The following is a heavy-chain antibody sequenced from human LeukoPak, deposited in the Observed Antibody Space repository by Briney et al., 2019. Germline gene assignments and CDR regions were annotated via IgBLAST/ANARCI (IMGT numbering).Heavy chain of an antibody. D-gene: IGHD2-15*01. CDR2: INHSGST. CDR1: GGSLSGHY. V-gene: IGHV4-34*01. Sequence: PSETLSLTCAVYGGSLSGHYWSWIRQPPGKGLEWIGEINHSGSTNYNPSLKSRVTISVDTSKNQFSLKLSSVTAADTAVYYCARGRGGYCSGGSCSTYYYMDVWGKGTTVTVSS. CDR3: ARGRGGYCSGGSCSTYYYMDV. J-gene: IGHJ6*03.